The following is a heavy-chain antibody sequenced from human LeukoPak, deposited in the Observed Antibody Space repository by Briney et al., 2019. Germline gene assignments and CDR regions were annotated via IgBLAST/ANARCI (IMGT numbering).Heavy chain of an antibody. CDR1: GGSISSYY. J-gene: IGHJ3*02. CDR3: ARLYSYGAFDI. D-gene: IGHD5-18*01. CDR2: IYYSGST. V-gene: IGHV4-59*01. Sequence: SETLSLTCDVSGGSISSYYWSWIRQPPGKGLEWIGYIYYSGSTNYNPSLKSRVTISVDTSKNQFSLKLSSVTAADTAVYYCARLYSYGAFDIWGQGTMVTVSS.